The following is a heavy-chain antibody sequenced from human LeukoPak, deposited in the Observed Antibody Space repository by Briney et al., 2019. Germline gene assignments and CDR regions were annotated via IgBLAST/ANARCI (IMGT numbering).Heavy chain of an antibody. CDR2: ISWDDDK. CDR3: AHREADYYDSIGLFDY. J-gene: IGHJ4*02. Sequence: SGPTLVNPTQTLTLTCTFSGFSLSTSGVGVGWIRQPPRKALEWLALISWDDDKRYSPSLKSRLTITKDTSKNQVVLTMTNMDPVDTATYYCAHREADYYDSIGLFDYWGQGTLVTVSS. CDR1: GFSLSTSGVG. V-gene: IGHV2-5*02. D-gene: IGHD3-22*01.